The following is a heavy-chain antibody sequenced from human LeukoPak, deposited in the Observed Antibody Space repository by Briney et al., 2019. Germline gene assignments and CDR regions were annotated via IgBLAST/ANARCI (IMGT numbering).Heavy chain of an antibody. CDR2: IYPKAGGT. Sequence: ASVKVSCKASRFTFTAYYMHWVRRAPGQGVEWMGWIYPKAGGTNYAQNFPGTDTRTSDTSISTAYMELSRLRSDDTAVYYCASSVRDYYYYMDVWGKGTTVTVSS. CDR1: RFTFTAYY. J-gene: IGHJ6*03. CDR3: ASSVRDYYYYMDV. V-gene: IGHV1-2*02.